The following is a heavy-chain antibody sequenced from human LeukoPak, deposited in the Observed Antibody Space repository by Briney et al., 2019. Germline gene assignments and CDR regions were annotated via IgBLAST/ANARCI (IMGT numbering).Heavy chain of an antibody. J-gene: IGHJ4*02. CDR3: ARAFEQWLPFDY. V-gene: IGHV3-21*01. Sequence: GGSLRLSCAASGFTFSSYTMNWVRQAPGKGLEWVSSISTSSTYIYYADSVKGRFTISRDNAKNSPYLQMNSLRAEDTAVYYCARAFEQWLPFDYWGQGTLVTVSS. D-gene: IGHD6-19*01. CDR1: GFTFSSYT. CDR2: ISTSSTYI.